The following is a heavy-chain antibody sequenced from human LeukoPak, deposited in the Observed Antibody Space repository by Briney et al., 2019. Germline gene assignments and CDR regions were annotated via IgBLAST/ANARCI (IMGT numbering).Heavy chain of an antibody. D-gene: IGHD3-3*01. Sequence: PSETLSLTCTVSGYSISSGYYWGWIRQPPGKGLEWIGGIYHSGSTYYKPSLKSRVTISVDASKNQFSLKLSSVTAADTAVYYCARGKSGITIFGVVGAFDIWGQGTMVTVSS. CDR3: ARGKSGITIFGVVGAFDI. J-gene: IGHJ3*02. CDR2: IYHSGST. V-gene: IGHV4-38-2*02. CDR1: GYSISSGYY.